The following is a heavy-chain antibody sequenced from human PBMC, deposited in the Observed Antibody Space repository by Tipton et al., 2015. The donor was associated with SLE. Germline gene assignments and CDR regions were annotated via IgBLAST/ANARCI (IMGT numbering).Heavy chain of an antibody. CDR1: GGSISSYY. D-gene: IGHD6-19*01. CDR3: ARPPTYSSGWYYFDY. Sequence: TLSLTCTVSGGSISSYYWSWIRQPPGKGLEWIGYIYYSGSTNYNPSLKSRVTISVDTSKKQFSLKLSSVTAADTAVYYCARPPTYSSGWYYFDYWGQGTLVTVSS. CDR2: IYYSGST. J-gene: IGHJ4*02. V-gene: IGHV4-59*08.